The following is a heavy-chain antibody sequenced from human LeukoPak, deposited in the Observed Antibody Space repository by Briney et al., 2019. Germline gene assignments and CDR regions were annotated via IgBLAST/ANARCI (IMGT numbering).Heavy chain of an antibody. Sequence: ASVKVSCKASGYTFTSYGISWVRQAPGQGLEWMGWISAYNGNTNYAQKLQGRVTMTTDTSTSTACMELRSLRSDDTAVYYCARCGVTYYDFWSGQEGHYYYMDVWGKGTTVTVSS. J-gene: IGHJ6*03. CDR3: ARCGVTYYDFWSGQEGHYYYMDV. V-gene: IGHV1-18*01. CDR2: ISAYNGNT. CDR1: GYTFTSYG. D-gene: IGHD3-3*01.